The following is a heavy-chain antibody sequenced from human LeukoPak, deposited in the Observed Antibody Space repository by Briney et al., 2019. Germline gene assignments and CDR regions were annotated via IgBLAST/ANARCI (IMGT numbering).Heavy chain of an antibody. V-gene: IGHV3-7*04. CDR3: ARVDLDYGARFDY. D-gene: IGHD4-17*01. CDR1: GFTLSSYW. J-gene: IGHJ4*02. CDR2: IKEDGSEK. Sequence: PGGSLRLSCEASGFTLSSYWMDWVRQAPGKGLEWVANIKEDGSEKNYVDSVKGRFTISRDNAKNSLYLQMNSLRAKDTAVYYCARVDLDYGARFDYWGQGTLVTVSS.